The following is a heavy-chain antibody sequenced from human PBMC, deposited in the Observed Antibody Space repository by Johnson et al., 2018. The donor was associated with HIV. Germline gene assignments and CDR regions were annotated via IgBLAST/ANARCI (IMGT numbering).Heavy chain of an antibody. J-gene: IGHJ3*02. CDR1: GFTFDDYG. CDR3: ASSGELPDDDAFDI. V-gene: IGHV3-20*04. CDR2: VNWNGGST. Sequence: VQLVESGGGVVRPGGSLRLSCAAFGFTFDDYGMSWVRQVPGKGLEWVSGVNWNGGSTGYGDSVKGRFTISRDNAKNSLHLQMNSLRAEDTAVYYCASSGELPDDDAFDIWGQGTMVTVSS. D-gene: IGHD1-26*01.